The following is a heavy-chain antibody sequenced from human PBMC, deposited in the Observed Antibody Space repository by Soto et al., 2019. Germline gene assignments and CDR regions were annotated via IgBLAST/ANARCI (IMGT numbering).Heavy chain of an antibody. J-gene: IGHJ4*02. Sequence: EVQLLESGGGLVQPGGSLRLSCAASGFTFSSYAMSWVRQAPGKGLEWVSAISGSGGSTYYADSVKGRFTISRDNSKNTMYLQMNSQRAEDTDVYYCAKDLDIELYGDYAGYWGQGTLITVSS. D-gene: IGHD4-17*01. CDR1: GFTFSSYA. CDR3: AKDLDIELYGDYAGY. V-gene: IGHV3-23*01. CDR2: ISGSGGST.